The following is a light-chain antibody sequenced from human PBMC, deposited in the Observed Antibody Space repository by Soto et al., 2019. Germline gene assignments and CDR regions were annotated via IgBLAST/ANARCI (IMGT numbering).Light chain of an antibody. Sequence: QSALTQPRSVSGSPGQSVTISCTGTSSDVGAYNYVSWYQQHPGKAPTVMIYDVNTRPSGVPDRFSGSKSDNTASLTISGLQAEDEADYYCGAYAGSYSVVFGGGTKLTVL. CDR3: GAYAGSYSVV. CDR2: DVN. V-gene: IGLV2-11*01. J-gene: IGLJ2*01. CDR1: SSDVGAYNY.